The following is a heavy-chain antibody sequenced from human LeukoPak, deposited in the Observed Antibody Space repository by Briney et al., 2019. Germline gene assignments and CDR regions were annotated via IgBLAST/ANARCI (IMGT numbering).Heavy chain of an antibody. J-gene: IGHJ6*03. CDR1: GFTVTNAW. Sequence: GGSLRLSCAASGFTVTNAWMTWVRQAPGKGLEWIGRIKRKSDDGTTEYAAPVKGRFTISRDDSGNTLFLQMNSLNTEDTAVYYCTRMVRDYNFYMDVWGKGTTVTVSS. D-gene: IGHD3-10*01. V-gene: IGHV3-15*01. CDR3: TRMVRDYNFYMDV. CDR2: IKRKSDDGTT.